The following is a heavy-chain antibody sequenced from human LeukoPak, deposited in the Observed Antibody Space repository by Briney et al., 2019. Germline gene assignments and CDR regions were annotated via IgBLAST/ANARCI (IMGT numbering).Heavy chain of an antibody. CDR3: ARDGKYCSGGICSGDY. V-gene: IGHV4-34*01. CDR2: INHSGST. CDR1: GGSFSGYY. Sequence: SETLFLTCAVCGGSFSGYYWSWIRQPPGKGLEWIGEINHSGSTNYNPSLKSRVTISVDTSKNQFSLKLSSVTAADTAVYYCARDGKYCSGGICSGDYWGQGTLVTVSS. D-gene: IGHD2-15*01. J-gene: IGHJ4*02.